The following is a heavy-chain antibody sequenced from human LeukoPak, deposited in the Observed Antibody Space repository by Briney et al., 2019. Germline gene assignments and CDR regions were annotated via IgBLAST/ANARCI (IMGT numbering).Heavy chain of an antibody. Sequence: GRSLRLSCAASGFTFSSYGMHWVRQAPGKGLEWVAVIWFDGSNKYYADSVKGRFTISRDNSKNTLYLQMNSLRAEDTAVYYCAKGNAGYSSSWYGYYLDYWGQGTLVTVSS. J-gene: IGHJ4*02. CDR1: GFTFSSYG. V-gene: IGHV3-33*06. CDR2: IWFDGSNK. CDR3: AKGNAGYSSSWYGYYLDY. D-gene: IGHD6-13*01.